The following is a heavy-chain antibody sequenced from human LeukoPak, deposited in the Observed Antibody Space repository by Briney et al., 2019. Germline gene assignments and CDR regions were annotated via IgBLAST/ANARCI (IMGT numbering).Heavy chain of an antibody. CDR1: GYTLTKLS. CDR3: ATVGAISANHLDY. J-gene: IGHJ4*02. D-gene: IGHD1-26*01. CDR2: FDPEDGKT. Sequence: ASVKVSCKVSGYTLTKLSMHWVRQAPGKGIECMGGFDPEDGKTIYAQKFQGRVTMTEDTSTDTACMELSSLRSEDTAVYYCATVGAISANHLDYWGQGTLVTASS. V-gene: IGHV1-24*01.